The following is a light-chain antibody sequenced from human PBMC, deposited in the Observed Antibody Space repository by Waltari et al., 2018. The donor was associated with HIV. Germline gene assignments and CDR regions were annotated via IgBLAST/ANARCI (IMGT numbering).Light chain of an antibody. Sequence: DIVMTQSPDSLAVSLGERATFNCKSSQSVLYSSNNNNYLAWYQQKQGQPPKLLFYWASARESVVPDRFSGSGSETDFTLTISGLQAEDVAVYYCQQYYSVPWTFGQGTKVEIK. J-gene: IGKJ1*01. V-gene: IGKV4-1*01. CDR2: WAS. CDR1: QSVLYSSNNNNY. CDR3: QQYYSVPWT.